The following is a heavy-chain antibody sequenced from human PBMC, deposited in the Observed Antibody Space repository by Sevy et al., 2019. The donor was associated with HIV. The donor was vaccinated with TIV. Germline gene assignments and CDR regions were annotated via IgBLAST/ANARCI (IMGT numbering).Heavy chain of an antibody. Sequence: ASVKVSCKASGYTFTGYYMHWVRQAPGQGLEWMGWINPNSGGTNYAQKFQGRVTMTRETSISTAYMELSRLRSDDTAVYYCARVEAYYDFWSGFDPWGQGTLVTVSS. D-gene: IGHD3-3*01. CDR3: ARVEAYYDFWSGFDP. V-gene: IGHV1-2*02. CDR1: GYTFTGYY. CDR2: INPNSGGT. J-gene: IGHJ5*02.